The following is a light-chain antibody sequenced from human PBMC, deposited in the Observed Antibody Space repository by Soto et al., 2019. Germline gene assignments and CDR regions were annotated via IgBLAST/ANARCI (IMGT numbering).Light chain of an antibody. CDR1: QDISDY. CDR3: QRYGGTPYT. J-gene: IGKJ3*01. V-gene: IGKV1-27*01. CDR2: AAS. Sequence: DIQMTQSPSSLSASIGDRVTITCRASQDISDYLAWYQQKPGKVPNLLIYAASTLQSGVPSRFSGSGSGTEFTLTISSLQSEDVASYYCQRYGGTPYTFGPGTKVDIQ.